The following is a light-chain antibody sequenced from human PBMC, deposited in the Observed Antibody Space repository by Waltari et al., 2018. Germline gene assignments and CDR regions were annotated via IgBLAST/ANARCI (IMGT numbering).Light chain of an antibody. J-gene: IGLJ2*01. Sequence: QSALTQPPPASGSPGQSVTISCTGTSSELGDSNYVAWYQQHPGKVPKLMIYDVYKRPSGVPDRFSGYKSGNTAVLTVSGLQGEDEADYYCSSFAGTHHVVFGGGTKLTVL. CDR2: DVY. CDR1: SSELGDSNY. CDR3: SSFAGTHHVV. V-gene: IGLV2-8*01.